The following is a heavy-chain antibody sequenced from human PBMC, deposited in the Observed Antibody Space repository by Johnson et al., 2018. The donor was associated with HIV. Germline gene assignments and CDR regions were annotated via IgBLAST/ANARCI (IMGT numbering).Heavy chain of an antibody. Sequence: VQLVESGGGLIQPGGSLRLSCAASGFTVSSYAIHWVRQAPGKGLQWVAVISYDGSNQYFADSVKGRFTISRDKSKNTLYLQMNSLRAEDTAVYYCARDWSIGISRGCAFDIWGQGTMVTVSS. D-gene: IGHD3-3*01. CDR3: ARDWSIGISRGCAFDI. CDR2: ISYDGSNQ. J-gene: IGHJ3*02. V-gene: IGHV3-30-3*01. CDR1: GFTVSSYA.